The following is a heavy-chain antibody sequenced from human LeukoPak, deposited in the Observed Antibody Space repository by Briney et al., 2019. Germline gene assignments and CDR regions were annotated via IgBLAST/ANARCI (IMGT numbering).Heavy chain of an antibody. J-gene: IGHJ4*02. CDR2: ISGSGGSA. V-gene: IGHV3-23*01. CDR3: AKVRVAAAGIFDY. CDR1: GLTFSSYA. D-gene: IGHD6-13*01. Sequence: GGSLRLSCAASGLTFSSYAMSWVRQAPGKGLEWVSGISGSGGSAYYADSVKGRFTISRDNSKNSLYVQMNSLRAEDTAVYYCAKVRVAAAGIFDYWGQGTLVTVSS.